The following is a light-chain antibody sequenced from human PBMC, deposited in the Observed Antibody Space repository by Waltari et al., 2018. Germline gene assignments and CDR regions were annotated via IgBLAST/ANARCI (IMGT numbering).Light chain of an antibody. V-gene: IGLV1-44*01. CDR2: SND. CDR1: NSNVGSST. CDR3: ATWDARLTAVV. Sequence: QSVVTQSPSVSGAPGQRVTISCSGSNSNVGSSTVNWYQKVPGAAPRLLIYSNDQHPSGVPDRFSASKSGTSASLAISGLQSEDEADYYCATWDARLTAVVFGGGTKVTVL. J-gene: IGLJ2*01.